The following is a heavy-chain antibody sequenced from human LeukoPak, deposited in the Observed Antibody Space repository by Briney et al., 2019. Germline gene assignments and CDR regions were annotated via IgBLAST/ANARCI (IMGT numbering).Heavy chain of an antibody. V-gene: IGHV4-30-2*01. D-gene: IGHD3-9*01. CDR2: IYHSGST. J-gene: IGHJ4*02. CDR3: ARGKDYDILTD. CDR1: GGSISSGGYS. Sequence: SQTLSLTCAVSGGSISSGGYSWSWIRQPPGKGLEWIGYIYHSGSTYYNPSLKSRVTISVDRSKNQFSPKLSSVTAADTAVYYCARGKDYDILTDWGQGTLVTVSS.